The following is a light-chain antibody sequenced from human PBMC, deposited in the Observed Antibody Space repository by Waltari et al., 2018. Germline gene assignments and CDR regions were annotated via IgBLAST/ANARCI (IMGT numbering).Light chain of an antibody. CDR2: WTS. V-gene: IGKV4-1*01. CDR1: HSVLYSSNNKNH. CDR3: QQYYSAPHT. J-gene: IGKJ2*01. Sequence: DIVMTQSPDSLALSLGARATINCKSRHSVLYSSNNKNHLAWYQQKPGQPPKLLIYWTSARESGVPDRFSGSGSGIDFTLTISSLQAEDVAVYYCQQYYSAPHTFGQGTKLEIK.